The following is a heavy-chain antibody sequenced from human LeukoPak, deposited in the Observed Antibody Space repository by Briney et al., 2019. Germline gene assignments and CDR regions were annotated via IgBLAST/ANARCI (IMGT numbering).Heavy chain of an antibody. CDR1: GFTFSSYA. V-gene: IGHV3-23*01. J-gene: IGHJ4*02. Sequence: GGSLRLSCAASGFTFSSYAMSWVRQAPGKGLEWVSAISGSGGSTYYADSVKGRFTISRDNSKNTLYLQMNSLRAEDTAVYYCAKARENYYDSSGFFDYWGQGTLVTVSS. D-gene: IGHD3-22*01. CDR3: AKARENYYDSSGFFDY. CDR2: ISGSGGST.